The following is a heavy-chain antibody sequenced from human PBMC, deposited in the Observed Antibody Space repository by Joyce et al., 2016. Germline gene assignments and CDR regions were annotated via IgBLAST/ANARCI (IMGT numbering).Heavy chain of an antibody. V-gene: IGHV4-39*01. CDR3: ATYYYERSGYYLY. D-gene: IGHD3-22*01. Sequence: QLRLQESGPGLVKPSETLSLTCSVSGGSINSNDYYWGGIRQPPGKGLEWIGGIFHSGSTYDNPSLKGRLTMTVDTSKNQVSLNLRSVTAADTAVYFCATYYYERSGYYLYWGQGTLVTVSS. CDR1: GGSINSNDYY. J-gene: IGHJ4*02. CDR2: IFHSGST.